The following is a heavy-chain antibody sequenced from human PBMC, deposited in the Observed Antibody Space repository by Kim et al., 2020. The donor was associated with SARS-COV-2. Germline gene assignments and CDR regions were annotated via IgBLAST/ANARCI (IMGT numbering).Heavy chain of an antibody. J-gene: IGHJ5*02. D-gene: IGHD3-10*01. CDR3: ARGLGSTSYYSP. CDR2: P. V-gene: IGHV1-46*01. Sequence: PTYTQKFQGRVTMTRDTSTSTVYMELSSLTSDDTAVYYCARGLGSTSYYSPWGQGTLVTVSS.